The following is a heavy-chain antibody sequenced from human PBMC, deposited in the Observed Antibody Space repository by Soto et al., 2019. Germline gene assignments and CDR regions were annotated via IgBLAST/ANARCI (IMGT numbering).Heavy chain of an antibody. D-gene: IGHD1-26*01. J-gene: IGHJ4*02. Sequence: SVKVSLKASGYNFTNYAITWVRQAPGQGLQWMGWISAHSGNTYYAQSLRGRVTMTTDTSTATAYMELGSLRGDDTAIYYCARYDTILGSNEIDNWGQGTLVTVS. CDR1: GYNFTNYA. CDR3: ARYDTILGSNEIDN. V-gene: IGHV1-18*04. CDR2: ISAHSGNT.